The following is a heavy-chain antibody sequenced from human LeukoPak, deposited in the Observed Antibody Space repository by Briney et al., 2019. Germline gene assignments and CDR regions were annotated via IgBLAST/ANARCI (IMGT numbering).Heavy chain of an antibody. CDR1: GYTFTSYD. V-gene: IGHV1-8*01. J-gene: IGHJ4*02. CDR3: ARGGEKAAAGTTNFDY. Sequence: EASVKVSCKASGYTFTSYDINWVRQATGQGLEWMGWMNPNSGNTGYAQKFQGRVTMTRNTSISTAYMELSSLRSEDTAVYYCARGGEKAAAGTTNFDYWGQGTLVTVSS. CDR2: MNPNSGNT. D-gene: IGHD6-13*01.